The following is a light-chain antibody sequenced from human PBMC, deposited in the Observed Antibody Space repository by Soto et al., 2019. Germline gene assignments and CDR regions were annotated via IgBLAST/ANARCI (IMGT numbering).Light chain of an antibody. CDR3: MQGTHWPYT. J-gene: IGKJ2*01. CDR2: KVS. Sequence: DVVMTQSPLSLPVTLGQPASISCRSSQSLVHSDGNTHLNWFQQRPGQSPRRLISKVSNRDSGVPDRFSGSASGTDFTLKISRVEAEDVGVYYCMQGTHWPYTFGQVTKLEIK. CDR1: QSLVHSDGNTH. V-gene: IGKV2-30*02.